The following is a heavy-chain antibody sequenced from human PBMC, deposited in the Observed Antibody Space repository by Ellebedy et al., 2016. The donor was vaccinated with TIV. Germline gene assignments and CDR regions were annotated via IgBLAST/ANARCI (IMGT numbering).Heavy chain of an antibody. Sequence: SGPTLVKPTQTLTLTCTFSGFSLSTSGMCVSWIRQPPGKALEWLALIDWDDDKYYSTSLKTRLTISKDTSKNQVVLTMTNMDPVDTATYYCARIRYDILTGYSGSAFDYWGQGTLVTVSS. D-gene: IGHD3-9*01. CDR1: GFSLSTSGMC. CDR3: ARIRYDILTGYSGSAFDY. CDR2: IDWDDDK. J-gene: IGHJ4*02. V-gene: IGHV2-70*01.